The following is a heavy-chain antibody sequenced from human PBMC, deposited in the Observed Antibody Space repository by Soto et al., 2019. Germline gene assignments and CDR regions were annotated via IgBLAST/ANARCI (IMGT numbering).Heavy chain of an antibody. D-gene: IGHD3-16*02. CDR1: GFTLSMSA. J-gene: IGHJ3*01. CDR3: AKDRGIIVKAGDAFDV. V-gene: IGHV3-23*01. CDR2: ISDSGDRT. Sequence: LRLSCTSSGFTLSMSAVNWVRQAPGKGLEWVSYISDSGDRTYYADSVKGRFTISRDRSKNTVSLQMDSLRAEDTAVYYCAKDRGIIVKAGDAFDVWGQGTKVTVS.